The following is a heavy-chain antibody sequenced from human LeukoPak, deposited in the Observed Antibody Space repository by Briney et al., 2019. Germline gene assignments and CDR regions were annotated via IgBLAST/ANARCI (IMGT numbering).Heavy chain of an antibody. V-gene: IGHV4-39*01. CDR2: IYYSGSN. J-gene: IGHJ3*02. CDR3: ARHGRGSGWSERAFDI. Sequence: SETLSLTCTVSGGPISSSSYFWGWVRQPPGKGLEWIGCIYYSGSNYYNPSLKSRVTISVDTSKNQFSLKLSSVTAADTAVYYCARHGRGSGWSERAFDIWGQGTMVTVSS. D-gene: IGHD6-19*01. CDR1: GGPISSSSYF.